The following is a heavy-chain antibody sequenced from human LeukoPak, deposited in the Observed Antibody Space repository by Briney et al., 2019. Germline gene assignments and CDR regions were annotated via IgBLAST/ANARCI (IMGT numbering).Heavy chain of an antibody. D-gene: IGHD4-17*01. CDR1: GFTFGDYA. J-gene: IGHJ4*02. CDR2: IRSKAYGGTT. V-gene: IGHV3-49*03. CDR3: TREGMGPTVTTFLDY. Sequence: GGSLRLSCTASGFTFGDYAMSWFRQAPGKGLEWVGFIRSKAYGGTTEYAASVKGRFTISIDDSKSIAYLQMNSLKTEDTAVYYCTREGMGPTVTTFLDYWGQGTLVTVSS.